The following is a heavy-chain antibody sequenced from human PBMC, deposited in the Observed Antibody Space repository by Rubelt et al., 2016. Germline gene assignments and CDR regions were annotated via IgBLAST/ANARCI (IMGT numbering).Heavy chain of an antibody. Sequence: QLQESGPGLVKPSETLSLTCTVSGGSISSSAYYWGWVRQPPGKGLEWIGTFYHGGRTFYSPSLKSRVSISEDTSNNQFSLKLTSVTAADTALYYCAKLVRLDLFDNWGPGTLVTVSS. D-gene: IGHD1-1*01. CDR3: AKLVRLDLFDN. CDR2: FYHGGRT. J-gene: IGHJ4*02. V-gene: IGHV4-39*07. CDR1: GGSISSSAYY.